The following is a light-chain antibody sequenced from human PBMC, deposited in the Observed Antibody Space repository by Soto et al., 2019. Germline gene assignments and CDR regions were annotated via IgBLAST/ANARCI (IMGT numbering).Light chain of an antibody. V-gene: IGLV2-8*01. CDR3: SSYAGRFTFV. Sequence: QSVLTQPPSASGSPGQSVAISCTGTSSDVGGYNYVSWYQQHPGKAPKLMIYEVNKRPSGVPDRFSGSKSGNTASLTVSGLQAEDEADYYCSSYAGRFTFVFGTGTKVTVL. J-gene: IGLJ1*01. CDR1: SSDVGGYNY. CDR2: EVN.